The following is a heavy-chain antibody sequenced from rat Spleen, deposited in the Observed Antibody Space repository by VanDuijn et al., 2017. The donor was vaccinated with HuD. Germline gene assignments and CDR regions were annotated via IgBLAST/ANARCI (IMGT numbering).Heavy chain of an antibody. J-gene: IGHJ2*01. V-gene: IGHV2-30*01. D-gene: IGHD1-7*01. CDR3: ARGGNGPKDYYFDY. CDR1: GFSLTTYN. Sequence: QVQLKESGPGLAQPSQTLSLTCTVSGFSLTTYNVHWIRPPTGKGLEWRGMIWTGGDTDYNSAPNSRLSISRDTAKSQVFLRMDSLQNEDIATYYCARGGNGPKDYYFDYWGQGVTVTVSS. CDR2: IWTGGDT.